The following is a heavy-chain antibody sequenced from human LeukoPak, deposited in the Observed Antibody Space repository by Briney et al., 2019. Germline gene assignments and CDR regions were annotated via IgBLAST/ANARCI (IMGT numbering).Heavy chain of an antibody. Sequence: SETLSLTCTVSGGSISSYYWSWIRQPPGKGLEGIGYIYTSGSTNYNPSLKSRVTISVDTSKNQFSLKLSSVTAADTAVYYCARHGGIRGWYSEYGYFDLWGRGTLVTVSS. D-gene: IGHD6-19*01. V-gene: IGHV4-4*09. CDR1: GGSISSYY. J-gene: IGHJ2*01. CDR3: ARHGGIRGWYSEYGYFDL. CDR2: IYTSGST.